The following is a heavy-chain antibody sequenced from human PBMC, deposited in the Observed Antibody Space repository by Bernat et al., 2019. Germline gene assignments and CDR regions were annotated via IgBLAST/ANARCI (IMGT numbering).Heavy chain of an antibody. CDR3: ARGGLLTSYPYYYFYGVDV. J-gene: IGHJ6*02. CDR2: ISGSGGST. D-gene: IGHD3-9*01. Sequence: EVQLLESGGGLVQPGGSLRLSCAASGFTSSSYAMSWVRQAPGKGLEWVSAISGSGGSTYYADSVKGRFTIPRDNSKNTLYLQMNSLRAEDTAVYYCARGGLLTSYPYYYFYGVDVWGQGTTVTVSS. CDR1: GFTSSSYA. V-gene: IGHV3-23*01.